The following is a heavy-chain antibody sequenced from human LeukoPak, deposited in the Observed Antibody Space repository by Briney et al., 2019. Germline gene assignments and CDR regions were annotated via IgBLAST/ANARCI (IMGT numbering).Heavy chain of an antibody. CDR2: ISSSSDTI. CDR3: ARDLAVFGVVAPIYYFDY. J-gene: IGHJ4*02. CDR1: GFTFSSYS. D-gene: IGHD3-3*01. Sequence: GGSLRLSCAASGFTFSSYSMNWVRQAPGKGLEWISYISSSSDTIYYADSVKGRFTISRDNAKNSLYLQMNSLRDEDAAVYYCARDLAVFGVVAPIYYFDYWGQGTLVTVSS. V-gene: IGHV3-48*02.